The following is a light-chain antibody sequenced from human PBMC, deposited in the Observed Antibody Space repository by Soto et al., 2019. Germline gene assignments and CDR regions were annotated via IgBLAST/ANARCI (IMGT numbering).Light chain of an antibody. J-gene: IGLJ1*01. CDR3: QSYDSSLRGYV. V-gene: IGLV1-40*01. Sequence: QLVLTQPPSVSEAPGQRVTISCTGSSSNIGAGYEAHWYQQVPGTAPTLLIYENNNRPSGVPDRFSGSKSGTSASLAITGLQAEDEAEYYCQSYDSSLRGYVFGTGTKLTVL. CDR2: ENN. CDR1: SSNIGAGYE.